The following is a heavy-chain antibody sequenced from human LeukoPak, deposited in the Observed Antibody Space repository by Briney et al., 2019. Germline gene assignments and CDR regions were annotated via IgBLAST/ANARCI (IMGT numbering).Heavy chain of an antibody. D-gene: IGHD3-22*01. CDR3: ARAMGGDNSGYRPFDY. J-gene: IGHJ4*02. CDR2: INPDNGDT. Sequence: ASVKVSCKASGSTLTGYYMHWVRQAPGQGLEWMGWINPDNGDTSYAQMLQARVTMTRDTSISTAYMELSSLRSDDTAVYYCARAMGGDNSGYRPFDYRGQGTLVTVSS. V-gene: IGHV1-2*02. CDR1: GSTLTGYY.